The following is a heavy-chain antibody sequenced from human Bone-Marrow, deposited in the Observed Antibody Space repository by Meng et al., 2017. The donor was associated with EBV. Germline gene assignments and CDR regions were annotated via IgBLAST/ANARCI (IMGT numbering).Heavy chain of an antibody. CDR3: ASESGRGFTPDY. D-gene: IGHD3-10*01. J-gene: IGHJ4*02. V-gene: IGHV1-69*01. Sequence: VRACRSADEGKKPGSSVNFSGKTSGGTFSSEAISWVLQSPGQGLEWRGGLIPLSDAPHYAQKFQGRVTITANESTSTHYLDLSGLRAEDTAVYYCASESGRGFTPDYWGQGTLVTVSS. CDR1: GGTFSSEA. CDR2: LIPLSDAP.